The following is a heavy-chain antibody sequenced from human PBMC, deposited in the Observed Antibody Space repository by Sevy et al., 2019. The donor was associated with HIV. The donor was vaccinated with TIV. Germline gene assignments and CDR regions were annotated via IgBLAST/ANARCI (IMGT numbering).Heavy chain of an antibody. D-gene: IGHD3-3*01. V-gene: IGHV3-21*01. J-gene: IGHJ6*02. CDR2: ISSSSSYI. Sequence: GGSLRLSCAASGFTFSSYSMNWVRQAPGKGLEWVSSISSSSSYIYYADSVKGRFTISRDNAKNSLYLQMNSLRAEDTAVYYCAWETSEYDFWSGYYTGGMDVWGQGTTVTVSS. CDR1: GFTFSSYS. CDR3: AWETSEYDFWSGYYTGGMDV.